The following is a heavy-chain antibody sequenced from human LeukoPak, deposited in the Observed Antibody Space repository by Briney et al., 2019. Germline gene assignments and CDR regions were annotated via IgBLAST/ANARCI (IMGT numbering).Heavy chain of an antibody. J-gene: IGHJ4*02. CDR1: GFTFSSYA. V-gene: IGHV3-23*01. CDR2: VNENGGRT. CDR3: AKEGRPNSGGGYFDY. Sequence: GGSLRLSCAASGFTFSSYAMGWVRQAPGKGLEWVSTVNENGGRTYYADSVKGRFTMSRDNSKNTLYLQMSSLRAEDTAVYYCAKEGRPNSGGGYFDYWGQGTRVTVSS. D-gene: IGHD6-13*01.